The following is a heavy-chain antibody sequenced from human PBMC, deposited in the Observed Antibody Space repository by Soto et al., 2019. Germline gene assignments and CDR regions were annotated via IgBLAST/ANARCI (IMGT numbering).Heavy chain of an antibody. J-gene: IGHJ5*02. V-gene: IGHV3-33*01. CDR3: ARDGEGAAAVPNWFDP. CDR1: GFTFSSYG. CDR2: IWYDGSNK. D-gene: IGHD6-13*01. Sequence: QVQLVESGGGVVQPGRSLRLSCAASGFTFSSYGMHWVRQAPGKGLEWVAVIWYDGSNKYYADSVKGRFTISRDNSKNTLDLQMNSLRAEDTAVYYCARDGEGAAAVPNWFDPWGQGTLVTVSS.